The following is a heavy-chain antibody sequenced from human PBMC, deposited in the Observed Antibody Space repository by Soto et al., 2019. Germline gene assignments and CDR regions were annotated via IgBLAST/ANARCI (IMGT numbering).Heavy chain of an antibody. V-gene: IGHV3-9*01. Sequence: GGSLRLSCAVSGFTFDDNAMHWVRQAPEKGLEWFSGINWKSDIGYAGSVKGRFTISRDNAENSLYLQMNSLRAEDTALYYCAISQDRGGRTTFIYWGQGTQVTVSS. CDR1: GFTFDDNA. J-gene: IGHJ4*02. D-gene: IGHD3-16*01. CDR2: INWKSDI. CDR3: AISQDRGGRTTFIY.